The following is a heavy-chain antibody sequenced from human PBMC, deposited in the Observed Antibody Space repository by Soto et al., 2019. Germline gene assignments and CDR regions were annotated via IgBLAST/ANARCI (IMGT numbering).Heavy chain of an antibody. V-gene: IGHV1-69*13. Sequence: SVKVSCKASGGTFSSYAISWVRQAPGQGLEWMGGIIPIFGTANYAQKFQGRVTITADESTSTAYMELSSLRSEDTAVYYCARVGGYPPDQYYYGSGGRAYGSAFDIWGQGTMVTVSS. CDR3: ARVGGYPPDQYYYGSGGRAYGSAFDI. J-gene: IGHJ3*02. D-gene: IGHD3-10*01. CDR1: GGTFSSYA. CDR2: IIPIFGTA.